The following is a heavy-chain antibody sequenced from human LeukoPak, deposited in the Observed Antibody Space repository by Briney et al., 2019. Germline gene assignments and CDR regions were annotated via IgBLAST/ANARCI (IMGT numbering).Heavy chain of an antibody. CDR1: GYTLTGYY. CDR2: INPNSGGT. V-gene: IGHV1-2*02. J-gene: IGHJ5*02. D-gene: IGHD6-13*01. CDR3: ARDRYSSMANWFDP. Sequence: PLASVKVSCKASGYTLTGYYMHWVRQAPGQGLEWMGWINPNSGGTNYAQKFQGRVTMTRDTSISTAYMELSRLRSDDTAVYYCARDRYSSMANWFDPWGQGTLVTVSS.